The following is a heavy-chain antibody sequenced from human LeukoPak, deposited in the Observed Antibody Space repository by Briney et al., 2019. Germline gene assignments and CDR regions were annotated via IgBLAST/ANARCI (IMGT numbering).Heavy chain of an antibody. J-gene: IGHJ4*02. CDR2: ISTTGGST. CDR3: AKDWTTVVTPKGYYFDS. D-gene: IGHD4-23*01. V-gene: IGHV3-23*01. Sequence: PGGSLRLSCAASGFSFNNDAMSWVRQAPGKGLEWVSAISTTGGSTYYADSVKGRFTISRDNSKNTLSLQMDSLRVEDTAVYYCAKDWTTVVTPKGYYFDSWGQGTLVTVSS. CDR1: GFSFNNDA.